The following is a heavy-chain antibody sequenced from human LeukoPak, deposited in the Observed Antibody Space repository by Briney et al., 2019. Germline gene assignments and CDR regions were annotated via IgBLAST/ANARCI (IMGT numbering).Heavy chain of an antibody. CDR3: ARDLMSDGSGSYYYYFDY. J-gene: IGHJ4*02. Sequence: GGSLRLSCAASGFTVSSNYMSWVRQAPGKGLEWVSVIYSGGSTYYADSVKGRFTISRDNSKNTLYLQMNSLRAEDTAVYYCARDLMSDGSGSYYYYFDYWGQGTLVTVSS. D-gene: IGHD3-10*01. CDR2: IYSGGST. V-gene: IGHV3-66*01. CDR1: GFTVSSNY.